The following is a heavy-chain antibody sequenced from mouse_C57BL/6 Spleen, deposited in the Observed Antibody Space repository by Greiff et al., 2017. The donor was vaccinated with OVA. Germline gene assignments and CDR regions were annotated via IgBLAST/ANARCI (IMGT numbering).Heavy chain of an antibody. Sequence: QVQLQQSGAELVKPGASVKISCKASGYAFSSYWMNWVKQRPGKGLEWIGQIYPGDGDTNYNGKFKGKATLTADKSSSTAYMQLSSLTSEDSAVYFCARDYCSSWYFDVWGTGTTVTVSS. V-gene: IGHV1-80*01. CDR2: IYPGDGDT. CDR3: ARDYCSSWYFDV. CDR1: GYAFSSYW. D-gene: IGHD1-1*01. J-gene: IGHJ1*03.